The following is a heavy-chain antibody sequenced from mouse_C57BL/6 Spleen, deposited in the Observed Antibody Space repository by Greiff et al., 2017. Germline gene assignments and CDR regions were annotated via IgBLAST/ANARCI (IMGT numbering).Heavy chain of an antibody. J-gene: IGHJ2*01. CDR1: GFTFSDAW. Sequence: EVKLMESGGGLVQPGGSMKLSCAASGFTFSDAWMDWVRQSPEKGLEWVAEIRNKANNHATYYAESVKGRFTISIDVSKSSVYLQMNSVRAGDTGVYYCTRGGNYFFDYWGQGTTLTVSS. CDR2: IRNKANNHAT. D-gene: IGHD2-1*01. V-gene: IGHV6-6*01. CDR3: TRGGNYFFDY.